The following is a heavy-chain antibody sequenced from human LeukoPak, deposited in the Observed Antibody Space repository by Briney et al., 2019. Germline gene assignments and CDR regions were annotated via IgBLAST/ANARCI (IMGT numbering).Heavy chain of an antibody. D-gene: IGHD3-22*01. CDR1: GGSLSSYY. CDR2: IYYSGST. J-gene: IGHJ3*02. Sequence: SETLSLTCTVSGGSLSSYYWSWIRQPPGKELEWIGYIYYSGSTNYNPSLKSRVTISVDTSKNQFSLKLSSVTAADTAVYYCARGWKRIKSYYYDSSGHPTYAFDIWGQGTMVTVSS. CDR3: ARGWKRIKSYYYDSSGHPTYAFDI. V-gene: IGHV4-59*01.